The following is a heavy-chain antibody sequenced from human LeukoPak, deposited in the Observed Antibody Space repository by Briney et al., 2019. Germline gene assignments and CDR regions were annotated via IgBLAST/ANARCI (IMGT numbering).Heavy chain of an antibody. CDR2: ITSSSSYI. D-gene: IGHD6-13*01. CDR3: VREQQLVRMGNWFDP. J-gene: IGHJ5*02. Sequence: PGGSLRLSCAASGFTFSSYSMNWVRQAPGKGLEWVSSITSSSSYIYYADSVKGRFTISRDNSKNTLYLQMNSLRAEDTAVYYCVREQQLVRMGNWFDPWGQGTLVTVSS. V-gene: IGHV3-21*01. CDR1: GFTFSSYS.